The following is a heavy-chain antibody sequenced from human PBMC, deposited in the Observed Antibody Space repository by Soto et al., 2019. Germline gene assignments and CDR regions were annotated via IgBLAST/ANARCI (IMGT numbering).Heavy chain of an antibody. J-gene: IGHJ4*02. D-gene: IGHD4-17*01. CDR3: TRVVIDYGDYVSY. CDR2: MNPNSGNT. CDR1: GYTFTSYD. V-gene: IGHV1-8*01. Sequence: QVQLVQSGAEVKKPGASVKVSCKASGYTFTSYDINWVRQATGQGLEWMGWMNPNSGNTGYAQKLQARVTMTRNTSISRAYMGLSSLRCEDTAVYYCTRVVIDYGDYVSYWGQGTLVTVSS.